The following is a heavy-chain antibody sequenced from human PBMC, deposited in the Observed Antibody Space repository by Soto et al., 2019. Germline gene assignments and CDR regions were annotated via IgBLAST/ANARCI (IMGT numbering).Heavy chain of an antibody. CDR3: ARDDYYDSNNWFDP. V-gene: IGHV4-4*07. J-gene: IGHJ5*02. CDR2: IYTTGSA. D-gene: IGHD3-9*01. CDR1: GVSIKTYY. Sequence: KTSETLSLTCAVSGVSIKTYYWSWIRKPAGKGLEWIGRIYTTGSANHNPSLKSRVTMSVDTSKNQGSLKLTSVTAADAGVYYCARDDYYDSNNWFDPWGQGSLVTVSS.